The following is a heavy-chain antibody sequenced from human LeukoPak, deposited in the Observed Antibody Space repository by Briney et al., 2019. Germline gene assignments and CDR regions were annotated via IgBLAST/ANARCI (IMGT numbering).Heavy chain of an antibody. Sequence: SVKVPCKASGGTFSSYAISWVQQAPGQGLEWMGGIIPIFGTANYAQKFQGRVTITADEPTSTAYMELSSLRSEDTAVYYCAREPYYDSSGYWYYFDYWGQGTLVTVSS. D-gene: IGHD3-22*01. V-gene: IGHV1-69*13. CDR3: AREPYYDSSGYWYYFDY. CDR2: IIPIFGTA. J-gene: IGHJ4*02. CDR1: GGTFSSYA.